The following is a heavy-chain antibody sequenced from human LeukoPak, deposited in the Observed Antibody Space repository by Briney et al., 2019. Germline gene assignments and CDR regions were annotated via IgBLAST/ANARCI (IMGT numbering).Heavy chain of an antibody. J-gene: IGHJ4*02. CDR2: ISWNSGSI. D-gene: IGHD3-9*01. Sequence: GGSLRLSCAASGFTFDDYAMHWVRQAPGKGLEWVSGISWNSGSIGYADSVKGRFTISRDNAKNSLYLQMNSLRAEDTALYYCAKVYDILTGYFGPFDYWGQGTLVTVSS. CDR3: AKVYDILTGYFGPFDY. V-gene: IGHV3-9*01. CDR1: GFTFDDYA.